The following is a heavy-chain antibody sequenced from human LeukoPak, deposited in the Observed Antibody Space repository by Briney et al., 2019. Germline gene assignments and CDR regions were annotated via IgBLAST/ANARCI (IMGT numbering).Heavy chain of an antibody. J-gene: IGHJ5*02. CDR3: ARRGEWLPLVDWFDP. Sequence: GASVKVSCKASGYTFTGYHVHWVRQAPGQGLEWMGWINPNSGGTNYAQKFQGRVTMTRDTSISTAYMELSRLRSDDTAVYYCARRGEWLPLVDWFDPWGQGTLVTVSS. CDR1: GYTFTGYH. D-gene: IGHD5-24*01. CDR2: INPNSGGT. V-gene: IGHV1-2*02.